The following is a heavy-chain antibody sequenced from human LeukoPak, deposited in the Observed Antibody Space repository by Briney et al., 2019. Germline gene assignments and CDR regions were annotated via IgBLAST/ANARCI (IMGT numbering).Heavy chain of an antibody. D-gene: IGHD3-3*01. J-gene: IGHJ6*03. CDR3: ARDLRFLECPYMDV. CDR2: IIPIFGTA. V-gene: IGHV1-69*13. Sequence: ASVKLSCKASGGTFSSYAISWVRQAPGQGLEWMGGIIPIFGTANYAQKFQGRVTITADESTSTAYMELSSLRSEDTAVYYCARDLRFLECPYMDVWGKGTTVTVSS. CDR1: GGTFSSYA.